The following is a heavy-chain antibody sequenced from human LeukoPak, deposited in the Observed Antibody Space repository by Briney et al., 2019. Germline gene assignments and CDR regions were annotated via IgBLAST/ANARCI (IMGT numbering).Heavy chain of an antibody. J-gene: IGHJ3*02. CDR2: ISSSSSYI. CDR3: ARDTAGYSSGWYLHAFDI. Sequence: GGSLRLSCAASGFTFSSYSMNRVRQAPGKGLEWGSSISSSSSYIYYADSVKGRFTISRDNAKNSLYLQMNSLRAEDTAVYYCARDTAGYSSGWYLHAFDIWGQGTMVTVSS. V-gene: IGHV3-21*01. CDR1: GFTFSSYS. D-gene: IGHD6-19*01.